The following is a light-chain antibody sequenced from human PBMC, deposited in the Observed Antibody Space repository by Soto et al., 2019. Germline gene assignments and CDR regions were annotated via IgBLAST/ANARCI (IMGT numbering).Light chain of an antibody. CDR3: QSYDSSLVGWV. CDR1: SSNIGAGYD. J-gene: IGLJ3*02. Sequence: QPVLTQPPSVSGAPGQRVTLSCSGGSSNIGAGYDVHWYQQLPGTAPKLLIYGSLKRPSGVPDRFSGSKSGPSASLAITGLQAEDEAYYYCQSYDSSLVGWVFGGGTKLTVL. CDR2: GSL. V-gene: IGLV1-40*01.